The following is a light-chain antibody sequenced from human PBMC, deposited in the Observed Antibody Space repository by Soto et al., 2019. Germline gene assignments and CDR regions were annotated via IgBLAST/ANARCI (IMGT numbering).Light chain of an antibody. CDR3: QQYGDSPRT. Sequence: EIVLTQSAATLSLSPGERATLSCRASQSVSSYLAWYQQKPGQAPRLLIYGASTRATGIPVRFSGSGSGTDFTLTIARLEPEDFAVYYCQQYGDSPRTFGQGTRLEIK. CDR1: QSVSSY. CDR2: GAS. V-gene: IGKV3-20*01. J-gene: IGKJ5*01.